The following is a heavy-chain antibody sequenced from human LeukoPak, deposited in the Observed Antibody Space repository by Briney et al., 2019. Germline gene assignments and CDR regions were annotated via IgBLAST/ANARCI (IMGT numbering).Heavy chain of an antibody. CDR1: GGTFSSYP. D-gene: IGHD1-26*01. CDR2: MNPNSGNT. CDR3: ARGLGGWPSYYYGMDV. Sequence: ASVKVSCKASGGTFSSYPISWVRQATGQGLEWMGWMNPNSGNTGYAQKFQGRVTMTRNTSISTAYMELSSLRSEDTAVYYCARGLGGWPSYYYGMDVWGQGTTVTVSS. V-gene: IGHV1-8*02. J-gene: IGHJ6*02.